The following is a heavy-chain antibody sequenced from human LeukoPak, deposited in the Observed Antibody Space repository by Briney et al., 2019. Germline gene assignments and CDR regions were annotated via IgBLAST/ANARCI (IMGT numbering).Heavy chain of an antibody. CDR3: ARVDFWSGARYYYYMDV. CDR2: INPNSGGT. CDR1: GYTFTGYY. V-gene: IGHV1-2*02. Sequence: GASVKVSCKASGYTFTGYYMHWVRQAPGQGLEWMGWINPNSGGTNYAQKFQGRVTMTRDTSISTAYMELSRLRSDDTAVYYCARVDFWSGARYYYYMDVWGKGTTVTVSS. D-gene: IGHD3-3*01. J-gene: IGHJ6*03.